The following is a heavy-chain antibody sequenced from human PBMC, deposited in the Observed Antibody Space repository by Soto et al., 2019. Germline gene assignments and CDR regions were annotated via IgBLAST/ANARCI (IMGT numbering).Heavy chain of an antibody. V-gene: IGHV3-48*03. CDR1: GFTFSSHE. J-gene: IGHJ6*02. Sequence: PGGSLRLSCEGSGFTFSSHEMNWVRQAPGKGLEWVSYISSSGSTKNYADSVKGRFTISRDNVKNSLYLQMNSLRAEDTAVYYCARVPRNFYYNGMDVWGQGTTVTVSS. CDR3: ARVPRNFYYNGMDV. CDR2: ISSSGSTK.